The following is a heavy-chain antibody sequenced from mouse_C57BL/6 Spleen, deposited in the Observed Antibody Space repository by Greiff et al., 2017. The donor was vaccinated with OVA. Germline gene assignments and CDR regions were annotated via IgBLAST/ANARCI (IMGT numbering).Heavy chain of an antibody. Sequence: QVQLKESGPELVKPGASVKISCKASGYAFSSSWMNWVKQRPGKGLEWIGRIYPGDGDTNYNGKFKGKATLTADKSSSTAYMQLSSLTSEDSAVYFCARRITTVVATGMDYWGQGTSVTVSS. CDR3: ARRITTVVATGMDY. J-gene: IGHJ4*01. CDR2: IYPGDGDT. V-gene: IGHV1-82*01. CDR1: GYAFSSSW. D-gene: IGHD1-1*01.